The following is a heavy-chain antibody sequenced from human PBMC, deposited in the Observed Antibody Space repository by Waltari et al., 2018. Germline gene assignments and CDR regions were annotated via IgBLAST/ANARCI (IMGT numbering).Heavy chain of an antibody. CDR2: IDISSSTM. CDR3: ARDLGPATVTTY. Sequence: EVQLVESGGGLVQPGGSLRRSCAASGITLSCYGMTWVRQAPGKGLVWVSYIDISSSTMYYADSLRRQFTISRDNAKNSLYLQMNSLRAEDTAVYYGARDLGPATVTTYWGQGTLVTVSS. V-gene: IGHV3-48*01. D-gene: IGHD4-4*01. J-gene: IGHJ4*02. CDR1: GITLSCYG.